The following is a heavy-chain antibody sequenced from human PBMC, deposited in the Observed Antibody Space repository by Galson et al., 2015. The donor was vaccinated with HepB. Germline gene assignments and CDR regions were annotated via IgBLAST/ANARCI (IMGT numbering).Heavy chain of an antibody. D-gene: IGHD6-13*01. Sequence: SLRLSCAASGFTFSSYGMHWVRQAPGKGLEWVAVISYDGSNKYYADSVKGRFTISRDNSKNTLYLQMNSLRAEDTAVYYCAKTSSSWYAYWGQGTLVTVSS. CDR2: ISYDGSNK. CDR3: AKTSSSWYAY. CDR1: GFTFSSYG. V-gene: IGHV3-30*18. J-gene: IGHJ4*02.